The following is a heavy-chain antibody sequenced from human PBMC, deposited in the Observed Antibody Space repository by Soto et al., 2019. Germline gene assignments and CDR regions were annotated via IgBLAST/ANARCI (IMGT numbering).Heavy chain of an antibody. CDR2: ISAYNGNT. J-gene: IGHJ5*02. CDR3: ARDDQLGGWFDP. Sequence: ASVKVSCKASGYTFTSYGISWVRQAPGQGLEWMGWISAYNGNTNYAQKLQGRVTMTTDTSTSTAYMELRSLRSDDTAVYHCARDDQLGGWFDPWGQGTLVTVSS. D-gene: IGHD6-13*01. V-gene: IGHV1-18*04. CDR1: GYTFTSYG.